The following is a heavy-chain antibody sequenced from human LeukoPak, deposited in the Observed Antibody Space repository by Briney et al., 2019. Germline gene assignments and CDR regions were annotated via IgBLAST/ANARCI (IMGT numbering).Heavy chain of an antibody. CDR2: FDPEDGEA. CDR1: GYSLTEVS. Sequence: ASVKVSCKVSGYSLTEVSTHWVRQAPGKGLEWMGGFDPEDGEAIYAQKVQGRLTMTVDTSIDTAFMELRSLKSEDTAVYYCVTDIRSGWRNYWGQGTLITVSS. CDR3: VTDIRSGWRNY. D-gene: IGHD6-19*01. J-gene: IGHJ4*02. V-gene: IGHV1-24*01.